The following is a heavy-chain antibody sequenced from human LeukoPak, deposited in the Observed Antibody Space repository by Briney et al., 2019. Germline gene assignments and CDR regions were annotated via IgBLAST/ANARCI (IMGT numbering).Heavy chain of an antibody. Sequence: GGSLRLSCAASGFTFSSYWMHWVRQIPGKGPVWVSRIKSDGSTNYADSVKGRFTISRDNAKNTLSLQMNGLRAEDTGVYYCARAPSEIGGYYPEYFRHWGQGTLVTVSS. CDR2: IKSDGST. D-gene: IGHD3-22*01. J-gene: IGHJ1*01. CDR3: ARAPSEIGGYYPEYFRH. CDR1: GFTFSSYW. V-gene: IGHV3-74*01.